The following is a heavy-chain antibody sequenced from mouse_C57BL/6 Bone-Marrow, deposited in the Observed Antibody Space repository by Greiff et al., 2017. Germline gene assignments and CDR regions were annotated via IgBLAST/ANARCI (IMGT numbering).Heavy chain of an antibody. J-gene: IGHJ4*01. CDR2: IRNKANGYTT. CDR3: ARYTLYGTYAMDY. D-gene: IGHD2-1*01. CDR1: GFTFTDYY. Sequence: EVKLMESGGGLVQPGGSLSLSCAASGFTFTDYYMSWVRQPPGKALEWLGFIRNKANGYTTEYSASVKGRFTISRDNSQSSLYLQMNALRAEDSATYYCARYTLYGTYAMDYWGQGTSVTVSS. V-gene: IGHV7-3*01.